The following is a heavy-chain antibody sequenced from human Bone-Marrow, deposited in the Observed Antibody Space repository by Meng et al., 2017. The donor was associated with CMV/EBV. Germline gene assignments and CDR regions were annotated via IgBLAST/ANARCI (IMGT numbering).Heavy chain of an antibody. CDR3: ARAGGNSIYWYFDL. V-gene: IGHV3-11*06. D-gene: IGHD4-23*01. CDR2: ISSSSSYI. Sequence: GGSLRLSCAASGFTFSDYYMSWIRQAPGKGLEWVSSISSSSSYIYYADSVKGRFTISRDNAKNSLYLQMNSLRAEDTAVYYCARAGGNSIYWYFDLWGRGTRVTVSS. J-gene: IGHJ2*01. CDR1: GFTFSDYY.